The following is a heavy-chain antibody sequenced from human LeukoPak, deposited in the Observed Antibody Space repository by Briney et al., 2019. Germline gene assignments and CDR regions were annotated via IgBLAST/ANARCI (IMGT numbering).Heavy chain of an antibody. CDR3: ARQPDYYYYYMDV. CDR2: INPNSGGT. J-gene: IGHJ6*03. CDR1: GYTFTGYY. Sequence: GASVKVSCKASGYTFTGYYMHWVRQAPGQGLEWMGWINPNSGGTNYAQKFQGRVTMTRDTSISTAYMELSRLRSDDTAVHYCARQPDYYYYYMDVWGKGTTVTVSS. D-gene: IGHD1-14*01. V-gene: IGHV1-2*02.